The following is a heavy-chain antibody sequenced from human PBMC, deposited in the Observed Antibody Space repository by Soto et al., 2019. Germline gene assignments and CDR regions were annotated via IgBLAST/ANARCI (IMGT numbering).Heavy chain of an antibody. CDR3: AKDQPIFGVVIRSGDYYMDV. V-gene: IGHV3-23*01. CDR2: ISASGVST. J-gene: IGHJ6*03. D-gene: IGHD3-3*01. Sequence: GGSLRLSCAAPGFIFNNYAMNWVRQAPGEGLKWVAGISASGVSTYYADSVKGRFTISRDNSKNTLYLQMNSLRAEDTAVYYCAKDQPIFGVVIRSGDYYMDVWGKGTTVTVSS. CDR1: GFIFNNYA.